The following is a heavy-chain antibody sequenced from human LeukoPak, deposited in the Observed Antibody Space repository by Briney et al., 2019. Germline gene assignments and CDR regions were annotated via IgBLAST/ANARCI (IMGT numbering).Heavy chain of an antibody. CDR3: ARDYYDSSGYQSGFDY. J-gene: IGHJ4*02. D-gene: IGHD3-22*01. CDR2: IYTSGST. CDR1: GDSISSYY. Sequence: SETLSLTCTVSGDSISSYYWSWIRQPAGKGLEWIGRIYTSGSTNYNPSLKSRVTTSVDTSKNQFSLKLSSVTAADTAVYYCARDYYDSSGYQSGFDYWGQGTLDTVSS. V-gene: IGHV4-4*07.